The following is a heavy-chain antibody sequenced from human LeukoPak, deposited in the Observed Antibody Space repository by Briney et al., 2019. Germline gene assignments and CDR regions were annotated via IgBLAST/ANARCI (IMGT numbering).Heavy chain of an antibody. J-gene: IGHJ4*02. V-gene: IGHV4-31*03. Sequence: PSETLSLTCTVSGGSISSGGYYWSWIRQHPGKGLEWIGYIYYSGSTYYNPSLKSRVTISVDTSKNQFSLKLSSVTAADTAVYYCARGEYSSSLDYWGQGTLVTVSS. D-gene: IGHD6-13*01. CDR3: ARGEYSSSLDY. CDR2: IYYSGST. CDR1: GGSISSGGYY.